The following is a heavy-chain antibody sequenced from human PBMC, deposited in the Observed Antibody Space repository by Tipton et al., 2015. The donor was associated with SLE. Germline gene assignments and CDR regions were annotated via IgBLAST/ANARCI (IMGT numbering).Heavy chain of an antibody. CDR1: GGSIRSSSYY. V-gene: IGHV4-39*07. CDR3: ARCQGPASDS. J-gene: IGHJ5*02. D-gene: IGHD2-2*01. CDR2: VYRSGTT. Sequence: TLSLTCTVSGGSIRSSSYYWGWIRQPPGKGLEWIGSVYRSGTTYYTPSLKSRVTISMDTSTNQFFLKLTSVTAADTAVYYCARCQGPASDSWGQGTLVTVSS.